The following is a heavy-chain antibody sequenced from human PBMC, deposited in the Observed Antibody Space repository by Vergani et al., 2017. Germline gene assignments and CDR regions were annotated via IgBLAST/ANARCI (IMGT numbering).Heavy chain of an antibody. CDR3: ARVAGGSGGYYLA. CDR1: GGSSSNDDSY. CDR2: IYYSGST. J-gene: IGHJ5*02. Sequence: QVQLQESGPGLVKPSETLSVTCIVSGGSSSNDDSYWSWIRQSPGKGLEWIGYIYYSGSTYYNPSLESRLTISLDSSRTQFSLKLISVTAGDTAVYYCARVAGGSGGYYLAWGQGTPVSVFS. V-gene: IGHV4-30-4*08. D-gene: IGHD3-22*01.